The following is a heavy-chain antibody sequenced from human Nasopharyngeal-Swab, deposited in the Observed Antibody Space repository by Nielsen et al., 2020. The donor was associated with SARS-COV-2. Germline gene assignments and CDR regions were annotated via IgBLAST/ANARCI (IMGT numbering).Heavy chain of an antibody. Sequence: GGSLRLSCAASGFTFSSYAMGWVRQVAGKGLEGVAVISYDGSSKYYADSVRIRFTISRDNSKNTLYLQMNSLRAEYTAVYYCASSYYGAYYYGMDVWGQGTTVTVSS. CDR1: GFTFSSYA. J-gene: IGHJ6*02. D-gene: IGHD4-17*01. V-gene: IGHV3-30-3*01. CDR2: ISYDGSSK. CDR3: ASSYYGAYYYGMDV.